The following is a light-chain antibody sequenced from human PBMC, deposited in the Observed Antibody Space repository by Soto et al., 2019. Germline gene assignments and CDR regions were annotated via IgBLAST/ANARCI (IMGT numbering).Light chain of an antibody. CDR2: KAY. Sequence: DIQMTQSPSTLSASVGDRVTITCRASQSISSWLAWYQQKPGKAPKLLIYKAYSLESGVPSRFSGSGSGTEFTLTISSLQCDGFATYYCQQYNSLPTFGQGTKVEIK. CDR1: QSISSW. J-gene: IGKJ1*01. CDR3: QQYNSLPT. V-gene: IGKV1-5*03.